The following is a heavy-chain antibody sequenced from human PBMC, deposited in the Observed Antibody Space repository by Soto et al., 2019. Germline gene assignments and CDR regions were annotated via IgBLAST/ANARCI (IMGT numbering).Heavy chain of an antibody. CDR2: INHSGST. D-gene: IGHD3-10*01. J-gene: IGHJ6*03. V-gene: IGHV4-34*01. CDR1: GGSFSGYY. Sequence: QVQLQQWGAGLLKPSETLSLTCAVYGGSFSGYYWSWIRQPPGKGLEWIGEINHSGSTNYNPSLKSRVTISVDTSKNQLSLKLSSVSAADTAVYYCARGRRVRGGYYYYIDVWGKGTTVTVSS. CDR3: ARGRRVRGGYYYYIDV.